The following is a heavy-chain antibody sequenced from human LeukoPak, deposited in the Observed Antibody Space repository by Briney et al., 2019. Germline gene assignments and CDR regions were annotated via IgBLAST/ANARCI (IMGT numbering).Heavy chain of an antibody. CDR2: ISGSGGST. D-gene: IGHD2-2*01. CDR1: RFTFSSYA. V-gene: IGHV3-23*01. CDR3: AKVGDCSSTSCYPLGWFDP. J-gene: IGHJ5*02. Sequence: PGGSLRLSCAASRFTFSSYAMSWFRQAPGKGLEWVSAISGSGGSTYYADSVKGRFTISRDNSKNTLYLQMNSLRAEDTAVYYCAKVGDCSSTSCYPLGWFDPWGQGTLVTVSS.